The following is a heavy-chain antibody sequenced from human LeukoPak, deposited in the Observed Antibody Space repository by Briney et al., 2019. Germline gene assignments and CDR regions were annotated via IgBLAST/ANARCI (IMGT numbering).Heavy chain of an antibody. D-gene: IGHD3-22*01. CDR2: VNHSGST. Sequence: SETLSLTCAVYGGFFSGYYWSWIRQPPGKGLEWIGDVNHSGSTNYNPSLKSRVTISVDTSKNQFSLKLSSVTAADTAVFYCVRGVRDTIGYYHFDSWGQGTLVTVSS. CDR1: GGFFSGYY. CDR3: VRGVRDTIGYYHFDS. J-gene: IGHJ4*02. V-gene: IGHV4-34*01.